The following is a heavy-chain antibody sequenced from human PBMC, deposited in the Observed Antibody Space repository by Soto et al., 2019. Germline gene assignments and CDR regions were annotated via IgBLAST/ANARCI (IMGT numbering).Heavy chain of an antibody. D-gene: IGHD3-10*01. CDR1: GFTFSSYA. CDR3: EKDAISMVRGVNNWFDP. Sequence: EVQLLESGGGLVQPGGSLTLSCAASGFTFSSYAMTWVRQAPGKGLEWVSGISGGGGVSTYYADSVKGRFTISRDNSMNTLYLQMNRLRADDTAVYYCEKDAISMVRGVNNWFDPWGQGTLVTVSS. V-gene: IGHV3-23*01. CDR2: ISGGGGVST. J-gene: IGHJ5*02.